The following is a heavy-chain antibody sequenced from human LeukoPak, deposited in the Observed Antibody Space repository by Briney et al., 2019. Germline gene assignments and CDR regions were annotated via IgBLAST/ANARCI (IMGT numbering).Heavy chain of an antibody. V-gene: IGHV4-30-4*08. CDR2: IYYSGST. CDR3: ARDKRRWDSGKSWFDP. D-gene: IGHD4-23*01. J-gene: IGHJ5*02. CDR1: GGSISSGDYY. Sequence: SETLSLTCTVSGGSISSGDYYWSWIRQPPGKGLEWIGYIYYSGSTYYNPSLKSRVTISVDTSKNQFSLKLSSVTAADTAVYYCARDKRRWDSGKSWFDPWGQGTLVTVSS.